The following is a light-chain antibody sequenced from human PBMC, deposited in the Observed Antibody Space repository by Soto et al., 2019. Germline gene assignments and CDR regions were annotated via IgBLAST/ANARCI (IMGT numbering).Light chain of an antibody. V-gene: IGKV3-15*01. J-gene: IGKJ1*01. CDR2: GAS. CDR3: QQYDDWPPWT. CDR1: QSVHSR. Sequence: EIVMTQSPAALSVSPGDAATPFCRSSQSVHSRLAWYQQKPGQAPRLLIYGASTRATGTPPRFRGSGPGTEFTLTISSLQSEDFAVYYCQQYDDWPPWTFGPGTKVDIK.